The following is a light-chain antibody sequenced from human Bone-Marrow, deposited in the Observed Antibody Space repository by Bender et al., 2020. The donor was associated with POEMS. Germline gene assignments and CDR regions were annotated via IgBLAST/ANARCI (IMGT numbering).Light chain of an antibody. Sequence: QSALTQPVSVSGSPGQSITISCTGTSSDVGNYNLVSWFQHHPGKAPKLVVYEGDKRPSGVSNRFSGSKSGNTASLTISGLQADDEAEYYCCSYAVGRSYVFGTGTKVTVL. CDR3: CSYAVGRSYV. CDR2: EGD. J-gene: IGLJ1*01. V-gene: IGLV2-23*01. CDR1: SSDVGNYNL.